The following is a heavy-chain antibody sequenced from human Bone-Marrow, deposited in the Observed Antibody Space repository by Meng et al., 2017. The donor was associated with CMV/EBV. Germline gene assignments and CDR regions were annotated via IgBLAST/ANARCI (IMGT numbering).Heavy chain of an antibody. J-gene: IGHJ5*02. V-gene: IGHV4-34*01. D-gene: IGHD5-18*01. CDR1: GGSFSGYY. Sequence: SETLSLTCAVYGGSFSGYYWSWIRQPSGKGLEWIGEINHSGSTNYNPSLKSRVTISVDTSKNQFSLKLSSVTAADTAVYYCARVRGLPLFDPWGQGNLVTVSS. CDR3: ARVRGLPLFDP. CDR2: INHSGST.